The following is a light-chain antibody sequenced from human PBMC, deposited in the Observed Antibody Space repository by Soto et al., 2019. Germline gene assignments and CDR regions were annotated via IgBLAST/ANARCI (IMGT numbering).Light chain of an antibody. V-gene: IGKV1-39*01. J-gene: IGKJ3*01. CDR1: QSISSY. Sequence: DIQMTQSPSSLSASVGDRVTITCRASQSISSYLNWYQQKPGKAPKLLIYAASSLQSGVPSRFSGSGSGTDFTLTISSLQPEDFATYYCQQSYSTSLFGFGPGTKVDIK. CDR2: AAS. CDR3: QQSYSTSLFG.